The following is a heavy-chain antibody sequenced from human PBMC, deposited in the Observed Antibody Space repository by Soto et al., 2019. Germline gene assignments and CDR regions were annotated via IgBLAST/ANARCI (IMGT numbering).Heavy chain of an antibody. J-gene: IGHJ4*02. Sequence: EVQLVESGGGLVKPGGSLRLSCAASGFTFSNAWMSWVRQAPGKGLEWVGRIKSKTDGGTTDYAAPVKGRFTILRADSKNTLYMQMNSLKTEDTVVYYCTSDSWRGYSRVVGAARRDYCCQGTLVTVSS. CDR1: GFTFSNAW. V-gene: IGHV3-15*01. CDR3: TSDSWRGYSRVVGAARRDY. D-gene: IGHD1-26*01. CDR2: IKSKTDGGTT.